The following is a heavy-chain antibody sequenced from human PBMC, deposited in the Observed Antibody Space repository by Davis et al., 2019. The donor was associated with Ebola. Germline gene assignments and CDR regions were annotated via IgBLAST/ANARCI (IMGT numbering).Heavy chain of an antibody. J-gene: IGHJ6*04. CDR3: TTVTEAGMDV. CDR1: GFTFSNAW. Sequence: GESLKISCAASGFTFSNAWMSWVSQAPGKGLEWVGRIKSKTDGGTTDYAAPVKGRFTISRDDSKNTLYLQMNSLKTEDTAVYYCTTVTEAGMDVWGKGTTVTVSS. V-gene: IGHV3-15*01. CDR2: IKSKTDGGTT.